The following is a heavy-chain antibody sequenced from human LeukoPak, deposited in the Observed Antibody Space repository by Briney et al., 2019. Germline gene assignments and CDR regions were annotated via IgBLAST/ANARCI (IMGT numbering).Heavy chain of an antibody. D-gene: IGHD3/OR15-3a*01. CDR2: IYYSGNT. CDR3: ARQPGSGLFILP. J-gene: IGHJ4*02. Sequence: SETLSLTCAVYGGSFSGYYWSWIRQPPGKGLEWIGSIYYSGNTYYNASLKSQVSISIDTSKNQFSLRLTSVTAADTAVYYCARQPGSGLFILPGGQGTLVTVSS. CDR1: GGSFSGYY. V-gene: IGHV4-34*01.